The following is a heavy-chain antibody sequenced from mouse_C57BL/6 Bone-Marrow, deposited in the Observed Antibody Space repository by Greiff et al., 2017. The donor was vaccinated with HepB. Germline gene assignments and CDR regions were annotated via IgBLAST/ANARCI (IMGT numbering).Heavy chain of an antibody. CDR1: GFNIKDDY. CDR3: TTTVVATKGYFDY. Sequence: EVQLQQSGAELVRPGASVKLSCTASGFNIKDDYMHWVKQSPEQGLEWIGWIDPENGDTEYASKFQGKATITADTSSNTAYLQLSSLTSEDTAVYYCTTTVVATKGYFDYWGQGTTLTVSS. J-gene: IGHJ2*01. V-gene: IGHV14-4*01. D-gene: IGHD1-1*01. CDR2: IDPENGDT.